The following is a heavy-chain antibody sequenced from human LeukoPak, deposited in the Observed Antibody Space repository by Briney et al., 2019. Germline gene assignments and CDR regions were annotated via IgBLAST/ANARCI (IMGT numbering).Heavy chain of an antibody. CDR3: ARSDGDYGIGAFDI. D-gene: IGHD4-17*01. V-gene: IGHV3-21*01. J-gene: IGHJ3*02. Sequence: GGSLRLSCAASGFTFSSYSMNWVRQAPEKGLEWVSSISSSSSYIYYADSVKGRFTISRDNAKNSLYLQMNSLRAEDTAVYYCARSDGDYGIGAFDIWGQGTMVTVSS. CDR2: ISSSSSYI. CDR1: GFTFSSYS.